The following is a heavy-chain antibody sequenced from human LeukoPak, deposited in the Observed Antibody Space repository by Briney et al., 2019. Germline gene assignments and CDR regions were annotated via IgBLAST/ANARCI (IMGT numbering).Heavy chain of an antibody. J-gene: IGHJ3*01. CDR3: VQSTITDAFDV. V-gene: IGHV3-23*01. Sequence: GGSLRLSCAASGFTFSDYAMSWVRQAPGKGLEWVSAISGSGGKTYYAGSVKGRLTISRDSSKNTLYLQMNSLRAEDTALYYCVQSTITDAFDVWGQGTMVTVSS. CDR1: GFTFSDYA. D-gene: IGHD3-3*01. CDR2: ISGSGGKT.